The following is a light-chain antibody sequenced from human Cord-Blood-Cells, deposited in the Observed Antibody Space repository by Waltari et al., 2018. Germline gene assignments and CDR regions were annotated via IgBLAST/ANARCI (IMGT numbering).Light chain of an antibody. CDR1: QSISSW. Sequence: DIQMTQSPSTLSASVGDRVTITCRARQSISSWLAWYQQKPGKAPKLLIYKASSLESVVPSRFSGSGSGTEFTLTISSLQPDGFATYYCQQYNSYSLTFGGGTKVEIK. CDR3: QQYNSYSLT. J-gene: IGKJ4*01. CDR2: KAS. V-gene: IGKV1-5*03.